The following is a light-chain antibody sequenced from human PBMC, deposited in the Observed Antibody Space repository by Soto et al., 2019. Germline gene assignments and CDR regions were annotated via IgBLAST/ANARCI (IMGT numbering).Light chain of an antibody. V-gene: IGKV1-5*01. CDR3: KQYNSYPYT. CDR2: DAY. CDR1: QSISSW. Sequence: DIQMTQSPSTLSASVGDRVTITCRASQSISSWLAWYQQKPGKAPKLLIYDAYSLESGVQSRFSGSGSGTEFTLTIRSLQPDDFATYYCKQYNSYPYTFGQGTRLEIK. J-gene: IGKJ5*01.